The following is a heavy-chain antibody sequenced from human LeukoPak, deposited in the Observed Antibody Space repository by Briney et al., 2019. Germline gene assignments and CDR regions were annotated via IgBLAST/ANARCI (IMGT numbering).Heavy chain of an antibody. J-gene: IGHJ4*02. CDR1: GFTFSDHY. D-gene: IGHD4-23*01. V-gene: IGHV3-11*05. CDR3: ARGDYGGDYFDY. CDR2: ISSGSTYT. Sequence: GGSLRLSCEVSGFTFSDHYMSWIRQAPGKRLEWVSYISSGSTYTNYADSVEGRFTISRDNAKNSLYLQMNSLRAEDTAVYYCARGDYGGDYFDYWGQGTLVTVSS.